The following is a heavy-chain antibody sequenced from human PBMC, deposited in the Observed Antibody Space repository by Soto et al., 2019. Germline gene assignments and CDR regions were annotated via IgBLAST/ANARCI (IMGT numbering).Heavy chain of an antibody. CDR1: GGSISRGGYY. V-gene: IGHV4-31*03. D-gene: IGHD4-17*01. J-gene: IGHJ3*02. Sequence: QVQLQESGPGLVKSSQTLSLTCTVSGGSISRGGYYWTWIRQFPGKGLEWLAHIYYSRNTYYNPSLKSRLSISQDTSTNQFSLSLTSVTAADTAVYFCARGAADYGNAFDIWGRGTLVTVSS. CDR3: ARGAADYGNAFDI. CDR2: IYYSRNT.